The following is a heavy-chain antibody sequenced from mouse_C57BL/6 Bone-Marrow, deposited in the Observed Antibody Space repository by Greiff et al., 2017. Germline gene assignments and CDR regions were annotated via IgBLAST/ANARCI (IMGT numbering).Heavy chain of an antibody. D-gene: IGHD1-1*01. CDR3: AMRIYYYGSSYVAWFAY. V-gene: IGHV1-61*01. CDR1: GYTFTSYW. J-gene: IGHJ3*01. Sequence: QVQLQQSGAELVRPGSSVKLSCKASGYTFTSYWMDWVKQRPGQGLEWIGNIYPSDSETHYNQKFKDKATLTVDKSSSTAYMLLSSLTSEDSAVYYCAMRIYYYGSSYVAWFAYWGQGTLVTVSA. CDR2: IYPSDSET.